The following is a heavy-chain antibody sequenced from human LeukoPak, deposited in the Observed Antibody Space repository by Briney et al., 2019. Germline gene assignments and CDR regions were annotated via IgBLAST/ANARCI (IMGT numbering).Heavy chain of an antibody. J-gene: IGHJ4*02. D-gene: IGHD6-19*01. CDR1: GFMFTTYA. CDR2: IGGDGGRT. CDR3: AKASRQGAVASPLDY. Sequence: GSLRLSCAASGFMFTTYAMSWVRQAPGKGLEWVSAIGGDGGRTYYADSVKGRFTISRDNSKDTAFLQMNSLRAEDTAVYYCAKASRQGAVASPLDYWGQGTLVTVSS. V-gene: IGHV3-23*01.